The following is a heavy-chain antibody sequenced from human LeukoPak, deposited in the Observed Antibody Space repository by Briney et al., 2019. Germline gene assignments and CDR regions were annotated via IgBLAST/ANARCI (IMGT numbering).Heavy chain of an antibody. J-gene: IGHJ6*03. CDR3: AREEYAFNSYLDF. D-gene: IGHD2-2*01. CDR1: GGSISSYY. Sequence: SETLSLTCTVSGGSISSYYWSWIRQPPGKGLEWIGYIYYSGSTNYNPSLKSRVTLSLDTPNSNYQFSLKLTSVTAADTAVYYCAREEYAFNSYLDFWGKGTTVTVSS. V-gene: IGHV4-59*12. CDR2: IYYSGST.